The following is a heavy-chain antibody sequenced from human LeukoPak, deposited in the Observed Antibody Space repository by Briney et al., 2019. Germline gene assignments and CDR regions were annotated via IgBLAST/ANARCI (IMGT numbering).Heavy chain of an antibody. V-gene: IGHV4-59*01. CDR1: GGSISSYH. CDR2: IYYSGST. Sequence: SETLSLTCTVSGGSISSYHWSWIRQPPGKGLEWIGYIYYSGSTNYNPSLKSRVTISVDTSKNQFSLKLSSLTAADTAVYYCARGGWSLDYWGQGTLVTVSS. J-gene: IGHJ4*02. CDR3: ARGGWSLDY. D-gene: IGHD2-15*01.